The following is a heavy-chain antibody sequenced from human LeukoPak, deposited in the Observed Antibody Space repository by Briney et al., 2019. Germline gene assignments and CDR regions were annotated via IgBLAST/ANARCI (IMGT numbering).Heavy chain of an antibody. CDR2: IRHSGTT. CDR3: ARGSVWFGELSPYYYFMDV. CDR1: GGSFSGSY. D-gene: IGHD3-10*01. V-gene: IGHV4-34*01. J-gene: IGHJ6*03. Sequence: PSETLSLTCAVYGGSFSGSYWSWIRQPPGKGLEWVGEIRHSGTTNYNPSLKSRVTISIDMSKNQFSLKLSSVTPADTAVYYCARGSVWFGELSPYYYFMDVWGKGTTVTASS.